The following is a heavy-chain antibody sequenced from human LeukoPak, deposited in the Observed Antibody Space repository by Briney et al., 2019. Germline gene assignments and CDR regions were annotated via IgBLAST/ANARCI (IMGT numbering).Heavy chain of an antibody. CDR1: GGSITGYY. CDR3: ARRVYSGSYNWYFDL. CDR2: IYYSGTT. Sequence: PSETLSLTCTVSGGSITGYYWSWIRQPPGKGLEWIGYIYYSGTTNYNPSLKSRLTISVDTSNNQFSLKLTSVTAPDTAVYYCARRVYSGSYNWYFDLWGRGTLVTVSS. D-gene: IGHD1-26*01. V-gene: IGHV4-59*08. J-gene: IGHJ2*01.